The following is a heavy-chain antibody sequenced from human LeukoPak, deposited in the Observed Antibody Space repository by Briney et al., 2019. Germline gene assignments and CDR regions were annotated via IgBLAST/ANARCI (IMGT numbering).Heavy chain of an antibody. V-gene: IGHV3-23*01. J-gene: IGHJ4*02. CDR2: TSGSGGST. D-gene: IGHD6-19*01. Sequence: GGSLRLSCAASGFTFSSYAMSWVRQAPGKGLEWVSATSGSGGSTYYADSVKGRFTISRDNSKNTLYLQMNSLRAEDTAVYYCAKLSQWLVAEADYWGQGTLVTVSS. CDR3: AKLSQWLVAEADY. CDR1: GFTFSSYA.